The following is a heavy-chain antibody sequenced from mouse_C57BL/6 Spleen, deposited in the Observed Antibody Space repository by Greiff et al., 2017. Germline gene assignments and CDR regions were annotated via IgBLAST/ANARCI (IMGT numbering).Heavy chain of an antibody. CDR2: IDPSDSYT. Sequence: VQLHQPGAELVMPGASVKLSCKASGYTFTSYWMHWVKQRPGQGLEWIGEIDPSDSYTNYNQKFKGKSTLTVDKSSSTAYMQLSSLTSEDSAVYYCARRGRDWFAYWGQGTLVTVSA. CDR1: GYTFTSYW. J-gene: IGHJ3*01. V-gene: IGHV1-69*01. CDR3: ARRGRDWFAY. D-gene: IGHD3-1*01.